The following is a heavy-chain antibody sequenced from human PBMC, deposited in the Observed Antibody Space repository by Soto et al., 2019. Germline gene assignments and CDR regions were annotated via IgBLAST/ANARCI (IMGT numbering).Heavy chain of an antibody. V-gene: IGHV3-48*02. CDR2: ISSSSSTI. J-gene: IGHJ3*02. CDR3: AREDDILTGYAFDI. CDR1: GFTFSSYS. Sequence: GGSLRLSCAASGFTFSSYSMNWVRQAPGKGLEWVSYISSSSSTIYYADSVKGRFTISRDNAKNSLYLQMNSLRDEDTAVYYCAREDDILTGYAFDIWGQGTMVTVSS. D-gene: IGHD3-9*01.